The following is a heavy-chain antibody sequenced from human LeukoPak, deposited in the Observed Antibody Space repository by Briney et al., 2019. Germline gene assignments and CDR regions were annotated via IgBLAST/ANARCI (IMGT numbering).Heavy chain of an antibody. CDR3: ARASAYCGGDCYSTRAWFDP. CDR1: AIPFSTYS. J-gene: IGHJ5*02. Sequence: GGTPLLFCVVPAIPFSTYSLNCVPYPSVTGLDFVSSFISISSYIYYADSVKGRFTISRDNAKNSLYLQMTSLRAEDTAVYYCARASAYCGGDCYSTRAWFDPWGQGTLVTVSS. CDR2: FISISSYI. D-gene: IGHD2-21*02. V-gene: IGHV3-21*01.